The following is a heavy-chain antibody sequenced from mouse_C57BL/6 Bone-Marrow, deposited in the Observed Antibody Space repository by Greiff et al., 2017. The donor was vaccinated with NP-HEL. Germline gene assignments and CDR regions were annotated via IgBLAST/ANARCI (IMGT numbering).Heavy chain of an antibody. D-gene: IGHD2-5*01. J-gene: IGHJ2*01. Sequence: DVMLVESGGGLVKPGGSLKLSYAASGFTFSDYGMHWVRQAPEKGLEWVAYISSGSSTIYYADTVKGRFTISRDNAKNTLFLQMTSLRSEDTAMYYCAREGDSNYGNFDYWGQGTTLTVSS. CDR2: ISSGSSTI. V-gene: IGHV5-17*01. CDR1: GFTFSDYG. CDR3: AREGDSNYGNFDY.